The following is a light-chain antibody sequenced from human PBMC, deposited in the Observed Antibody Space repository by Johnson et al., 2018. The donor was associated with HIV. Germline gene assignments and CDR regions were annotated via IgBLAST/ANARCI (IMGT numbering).Light chain of an antibody. Sequence: QSVLTQPPSVSAAPGHKVTISCSGSSSNIGNNYVSWYQQLPGTAPKLLIYENNKRPSGIPDRFSGSKSGTSATLGITGLQTGDEADYYCGTWDSSLSAGFYVFGTGTKVTVL. J-gene: IGLJ1*01. CDR2: ENN. CDR3: GTWDSSLSAGFYV. V-gene: IGLV1-51*02. CDR1: SSNIGNNY.